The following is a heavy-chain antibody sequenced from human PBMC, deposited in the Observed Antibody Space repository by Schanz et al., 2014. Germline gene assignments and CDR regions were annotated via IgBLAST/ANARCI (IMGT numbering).Heavy chain of an antibody. V-gene: IGHV1-3*04. Sequence: QVHLVQSGAEVKRPGASVKVSCKASEYSFTSYSMHWVRQAPGQRLEWMGWINTGSGDTKYSQNFQGRVTITSDTSASTDYMELSSLRSEDTAVYTCARGIGGYGANTCFDYWGQGTLVTVSS. D-gene: IGHD5-12*01. CDR2: INTGSGDT. CDR3: ARGIGGYGANTCFDY. J-gene: IGHJ4*02. CDR1: EYSFTSYS.